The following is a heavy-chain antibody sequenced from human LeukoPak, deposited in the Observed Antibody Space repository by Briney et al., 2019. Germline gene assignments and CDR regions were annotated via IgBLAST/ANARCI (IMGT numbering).Heavy chain of an antibody. CDR1: GYTFTSYD. V-gene: IGHV1-8*01. J-gene: IGHJ3*02. D-gene: IGHD3-10*01. CDR3: ARRHYGSGSYITPPTPFDAFDI. Sequence: ASVKVSCKASGYTFTSYDINWVRQATGHGLEWMGWMNPNSGDTGYAQKFQGRVSMTGTTSIRTAYMELNGLRSDDTAVYYCARRHYGSGSYITPPTPFDAFDIWGQGAMVTVSS. CDR2: MNPNSGDT.